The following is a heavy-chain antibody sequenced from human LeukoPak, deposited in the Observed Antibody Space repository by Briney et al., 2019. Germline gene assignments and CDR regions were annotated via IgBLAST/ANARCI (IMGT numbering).Heavy chain of an antibody. J-gene: IGHJ4*02. CDR1: GGTFSSYA. CDR3: ARSAYYYDSSGYD. Sequence: SVKVSCKASGGTFSSYAISWVRQAPGQGLEWMGRIIPILGIANYAQKFQGKVTITADKSTSTAYMELSSLRSEDTAVYYCARSAYYYDSSGYDWGQGTLVTVSS. D-gene: IGHD3-22*01. CDR2: IIPILGIA. V-gene: IGHV1-69*04.